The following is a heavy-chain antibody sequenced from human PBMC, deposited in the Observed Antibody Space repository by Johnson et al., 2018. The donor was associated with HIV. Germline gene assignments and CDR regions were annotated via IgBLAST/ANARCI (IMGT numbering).Heavy chain of an antibody. Sequence: QVQLVESGGGVVQPGRSLRLSCAASGFTFSSYAMHWVRQAPGKGLEWVAVISYDGSNKCYADSVKGRFTISRAHSKNTLYLQMNSLRAEDKAVYYCAKDREPVVVVVAAIDAFDIWGQGTMVTVSS. D-gene: IGHD2-15*01. V-gene: IGHV3-30*18. CDR1: GFTFSSYA. J-gene: IGHJ3*02. CDR3: AKDREPVVVVVAAIDAFDI. CDR2: ISYDGSNK.